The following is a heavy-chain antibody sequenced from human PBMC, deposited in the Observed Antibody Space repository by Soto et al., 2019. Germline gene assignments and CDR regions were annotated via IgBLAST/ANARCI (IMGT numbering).Heavy chain of an antibody. CDR3: AREARTRIQLTTGFDP. J-gene: IGHJ5*02. Sequence: QVQLVESGGGVVQPGRSLRLSCAASGFTFSRYTMHWVRQAPGKGLEWVAGVSDDGSSEYYADSVKGRFTIFRDNSKNTLNMQMHGLRPEDTAVYYCAREARTRIQLTTGFDPWGQGTLVTVSS. CDR1: GFTFSRYT. V-gene: IGHV3-30-3*01. CDR2: VSDDGSSE. D-gene: IGHD5-18*01.